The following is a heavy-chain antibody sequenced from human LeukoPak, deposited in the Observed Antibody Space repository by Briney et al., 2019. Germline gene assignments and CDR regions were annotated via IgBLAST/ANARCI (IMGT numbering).Heavy chain of an antibody. D-gene: IGHD3-22*01. V-gene: IGHV3-21*01. CDR3: ARGSAYYDSSGYICDY. CDR1: GFTFSSFS. CDR2: ISSSRSYI. J-gene: IGHJ4*02. Sequence: GGSLRLFCAASGFTFSSFSMKWVRQARGKGLEGVSYISSSRSYICYADSVKGRFTNSRDNAKNSPYLQMNSLRAEDTAVFYCARGSAYYDSSGYICDYWGQGTLVTVSS.